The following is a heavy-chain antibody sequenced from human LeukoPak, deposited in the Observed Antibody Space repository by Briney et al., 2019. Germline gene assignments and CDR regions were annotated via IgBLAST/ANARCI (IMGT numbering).Heavy chain of an antibody. J-gene: IGHJ4*02. V-gene: IGHV1-18*01. CDR2: ISAYNGNT. Sequence: GASVKVSCKASGYTFTSYGISWVRQAPGQGLEWMGWISAYNGNTDYAQKLQGRVTMTTDTSTNTAYMDLRSLSSDDTAVYYCARVGQCCSSISCFDYWGQGTLVTVSS. CDR1: GYTFTSYG. D-gene: IGHD2-2*01. CDR3: ARVGQCCSSISCFDY.